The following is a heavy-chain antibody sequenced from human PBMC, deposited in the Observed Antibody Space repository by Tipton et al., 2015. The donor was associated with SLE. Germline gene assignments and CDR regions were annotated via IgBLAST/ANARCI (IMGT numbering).Heavy chain of an antibody. J-gene: IGHJ4*02. V-gene: IGHV3-30-3*01. Sequence: SLRLSCLGSGFTYSNYDMHWVRQAPGKGLEWVAVISYDGSNKYYADSVRGRFTISRDNSKNTLYLQVNSLKPEDTAVYYCAREAFGARGTYYFDYWGQGTLVTVSS. D-gene: IGHD3-16*01. CDR1: GFTYSNYD. CDR3: AREAFGARGTYYFDY. CDR2: ISYDGSNK.